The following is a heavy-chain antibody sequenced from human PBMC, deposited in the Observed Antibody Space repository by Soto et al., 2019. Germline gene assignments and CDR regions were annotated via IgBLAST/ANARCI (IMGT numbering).Heavy chain of an antibody. CDR1: GFTFSSYS. J-gene: IGHJ6*03. V-gene: IGHV3-48*01. CDR3: ARMRVGYCSGGSCYYYYMDV. D-gene: IGHD2-15*01. CDR2: ISSSSSTI. Sequence: GSLRLSCAASGFTFSSYSMNWVRQAPGKGLEWVSYISSSSSTIYYADSVKGRFTISRDNAKNSLYLQMNSLRAEDTAVYYCARMRVGYCSGGSCYYYYMDVWGKGTSVTVSS.